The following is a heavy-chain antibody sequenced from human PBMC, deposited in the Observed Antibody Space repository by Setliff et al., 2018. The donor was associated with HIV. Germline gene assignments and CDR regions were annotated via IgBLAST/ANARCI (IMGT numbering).Heavy chain of an antibody. D-gene: IGHD3-10*01. Sequence: ASVKVSCKASGFTFTTYAVHWVRQAPGQRPEWMGWINAANGKTRYPQRFEARVTITMDTGASTAYMELNSLRSEDSAVYYCARGVIRGVISPGGLDYWGPGTLVTVSS. CDR3: ARGVIRGVISPGGLDY. V-gene: IGHV1-3*01. CDR2: INAANGKT. J-gene: IGHJ4*02. CDR1: GFTFTTYA.